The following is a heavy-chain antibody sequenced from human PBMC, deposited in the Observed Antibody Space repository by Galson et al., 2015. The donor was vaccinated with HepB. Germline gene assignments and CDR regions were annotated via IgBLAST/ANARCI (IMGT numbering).Heavy chain of an antibody. D-gene: IGHD3-16*01. CDR2: IRSKAYGGTT. J-gene: IGHJ4*02. CDR3: TTSLGEFGRYYFDF. V-gene: IGHV3-49*03. Sequence: SLRLSCAASGFTFGDYAMSWFRQASGKGLEWVGFIRSKAYGGTTEYAASVKGRFTISRDDSKSIAYLQMNSLKTEDTAVYYCTTSLGEFGRYYFDFWGQGTLVTVSS. CDR1: GFTFGDYA.